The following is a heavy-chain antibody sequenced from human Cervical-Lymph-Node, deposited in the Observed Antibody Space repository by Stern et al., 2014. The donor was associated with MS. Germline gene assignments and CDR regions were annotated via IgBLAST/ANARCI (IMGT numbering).Heavy chain of an antibody. CDR3: ARQSSTGWSAFDP. Sequence: EVQLLESGAEMKKPGESLKISCKASGYSFTSYWIAWVRQMPGKGLEWLGIVYPGDLDSRYNWAFQGQITISADKSTNTAYLQWNSLQASDSGIYYCARQSSTGWSAFDPWGQGTPVTVSS. J-gene: IGHJ5*02. V-gene: IGHV5-51*01. CDR1: GYSFTSYW. CDR2: VYPGDLDS. D-gene: IGHD6-19*01.